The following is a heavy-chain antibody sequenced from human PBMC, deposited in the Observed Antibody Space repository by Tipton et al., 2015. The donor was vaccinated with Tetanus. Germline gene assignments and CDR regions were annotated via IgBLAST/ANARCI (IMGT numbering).Heavy chain of an antibody. CDR1: GTSLSGYY. CDR2: NNHNGNS. V-gene: IGHV4-34*01. Sequence: LSLTCAVHGTSLSGYYWSWIRQAPGKGLEWIGENNHNGNSYYNPSLKSRVTISLDTSTSQFSLRLTSVTAADTAVYYCTRGGISGDYYSDYWGQGTLVTASS. J-gene: IGHJ4*02. CDR3: TRGGISGDYYSDY. D-gene: IGHD1-14*01.